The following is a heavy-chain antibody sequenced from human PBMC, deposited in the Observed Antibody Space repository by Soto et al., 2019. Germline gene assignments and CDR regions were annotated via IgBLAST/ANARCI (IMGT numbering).Heavy chain of an antibody. CDR1: GFTFSSYS. CDR2: ISSSSSTI. V-gene: IGHV3-48*01. J-gene: IGHJ6*03. Sequence: GESLKISCAASGFTFSSYSMNWVRQAPGKGLEWVSYISSSSSTIYYADSVKGRFTISRDNAKNSLYLQMNSLRAEDTAVYYCARAQQNYYYYYYMDVWGKGTTVTVSS. D-gene: IGHD6-13*01. CDR3: ARAQQNYYYYYYMDV.